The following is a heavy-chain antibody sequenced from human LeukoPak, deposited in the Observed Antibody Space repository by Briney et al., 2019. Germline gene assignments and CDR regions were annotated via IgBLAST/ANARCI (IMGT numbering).Heavy chain of an antibody. Sequence: SVKVSCKDSGGTFSSYAISWVRQAPGQGLEWMGGIIPIFGTANYAQKFQGRVTITADESTSTAYMELSSLRSEDTAVYYCARGFSHRPQRRYYFDYWGQGTLVTVSS. CDR1: GGTFSSYA. D-gene: IGHD3-3*01. J-gene: IGHJ4*02. V-gene: IGHV1-69*13. CDR3: ARGFSHRPQRRYYFDY. CDR2: IIPIFGTA.